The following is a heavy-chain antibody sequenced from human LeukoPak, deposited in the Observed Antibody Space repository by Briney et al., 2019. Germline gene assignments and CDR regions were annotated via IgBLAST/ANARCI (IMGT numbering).Heavy chain of an antibody. J-gene: IGHJ6*03. CDR3: ARDPYSGNYGDYYYYYMDV. CDR2: ITSSSSYI. Sequence: SGGSLRLSCAASGFTFSSYAMSWARQAPGKGLEWVSSITSSSSYIYYANSVKGRFTISRDNAKSSLYLQMNSLRDEDTAVYYCARDPYSGNYGDYYYYYMDVWGKGTTVTISS. V-gene: IGHV3-21*01. D-gene: IGHD1-26*01. CDR1: GFTFSSYA.